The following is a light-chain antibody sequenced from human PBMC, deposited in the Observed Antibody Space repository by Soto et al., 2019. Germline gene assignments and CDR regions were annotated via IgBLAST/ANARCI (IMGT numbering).Light chain of an antibody. J-gene: IGLJ2*01. CDR3: QSYDSSLSAHVV. CDR1: SSNIGARFD. Sequence: QSVLTQPPSVSGAPGQRVTISCTGSSSNIGARFDVHWYQQVPGTAPKLLIYGNSNRPSGVPDRFSGSKSGTSASLAITGLQAEDEADYYCQSYDSSLSAHVVFGGGTKLT. V-gene: IGLV1-40*01. CDR2: GNS.